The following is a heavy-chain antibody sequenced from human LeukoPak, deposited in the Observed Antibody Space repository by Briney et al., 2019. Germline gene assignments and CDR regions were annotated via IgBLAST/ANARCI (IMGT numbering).Heavy chain of an antibody. CDR3: AFMAAREDY. D-gene: IGHD6-6*01. CDR2: FDPEDGKT. J-gene: IGHJ4*02. CDR1: GYTLTELS. Sequence: ASMKVSCKVSGYTLTELSMHWVRQAPGKGLEWMGGFDPEDGKTIYAQKFQGRVTMTEDTSTDTAYMELSSLRSEDTAVFYCAFMAAREDYWGQGTLVTVSS. V-gene: IGHV1-24*01.